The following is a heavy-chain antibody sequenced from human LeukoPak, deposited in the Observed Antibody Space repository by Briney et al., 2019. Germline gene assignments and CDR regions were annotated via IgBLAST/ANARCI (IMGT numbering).Heavy chain of an antibody. J-gene: IGHJ3*02. CDR2: INPSGGST. CDR3: AKGGRERYSSGWTDAFDI. V-gene: IGHV1-46*01. CDR1: GYTFTSYY. Sequence: ASVKVSCKASGYTFTSYYMHWVRQAPGQGLEWMGIINPSGGSTSYAQKFQGRVTMTRDTSTSTVYMELSSLSSEDTAVYYCAKGGRERYSSGWTDAFDIWGQGTMVTVSS. D-gene: IGHD6-19*01.